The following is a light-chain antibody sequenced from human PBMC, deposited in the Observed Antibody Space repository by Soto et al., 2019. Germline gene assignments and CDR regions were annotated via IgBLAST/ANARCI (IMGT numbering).Light chain of an antibody. CDR2: EVS. J-gene: IGLJ3*02. V-gene: IGLV2-14*01. CDR1: SSDVGAYNY. CDR3: SSYTSGSTWV. Sequence: QSVLTQPASVSGSPGQSITISCTGTSSDVGAYNYVSWYQQHPGKAPKLMIYEVSNRPSGVSNRFSGSKSGNTASLTISGLQAEDEGDYYCSSYTSGSTWVFGGGTKRTVL.